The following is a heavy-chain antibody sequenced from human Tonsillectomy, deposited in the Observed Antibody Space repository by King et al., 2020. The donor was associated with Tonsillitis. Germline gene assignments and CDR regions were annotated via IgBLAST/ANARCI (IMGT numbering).Heavy chain of an antibody. CDR1: GFTFSSYG. CDR2: ISHDGSNK. CDR3: AKYGRSAWGGWV. J-gene: IGHJ4*02. D-gene: IGHD3-22*01. V-gene: IGHV3-30*18. Sequence: VQLVESGGGVVQPGKSLRLSCAASGFTFSSYGMHWVRQAPGKGLEWVAVISHDGSNKYYVDSVKGRFTISRDTSKNTLYLQMNSLRTEDTAMYYCAKYGRSAWGGWVWGQGTLVTVSS.